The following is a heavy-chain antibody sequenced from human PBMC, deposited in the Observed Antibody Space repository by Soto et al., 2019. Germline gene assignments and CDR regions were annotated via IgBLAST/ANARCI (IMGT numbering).Heavy chain of an antibody. J-gene: IGHJ6*01. CDR1: GFTFSSYW. CDR3: ARIAASGRGWDV. CDR2: IKQDGSEE. D-gene: IGHD6-13*01. Sequence: EVQLVESGGGLVQPGGSLRLSCVDSGFTFSSYWMSWVGQATVKGLEWEGNIKQDGSEENYVDSVKGRFTISRDKAKNSMYLQMNSLRAEDTAVYYCARIAASGRGWDVWGQGTTVVVSS. V-gene: IGHV3-7*01.